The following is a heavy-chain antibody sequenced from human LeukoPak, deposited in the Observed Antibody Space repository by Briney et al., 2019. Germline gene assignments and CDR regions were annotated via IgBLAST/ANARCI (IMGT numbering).Heavy chain of an antibody. D-gene: IGHD3-22*01. J-gene: IGHJ5*02. CDR1: GFTFSSYG. CDR2: LWYEGGKK. V-gene: IGHV3-33*01. Sequence: PGRSLRLSCAASGFTFSSYGMHWVRQAPGKGLEGGAVLWYEGGKKNYAETVKGRFTISRDNSKNTLYLQMNSLRAEDTAVYYCAREALTMIVVDSNWFDPWGQGTLVTVSS. CDR3: AREALTMIVVDSNWFDP.